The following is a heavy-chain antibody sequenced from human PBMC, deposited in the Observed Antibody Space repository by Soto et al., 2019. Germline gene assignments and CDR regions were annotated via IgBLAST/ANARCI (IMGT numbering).Heavy chain of an antibody. CDR1: GGSISSGSYY. Sequence: QLQLQESGPGLVKPSETLSLTCTVSGGSISSGSYYWGWIRQPPGKGLEWIGSIYYSGSTYYNPSLKSRVTMSVDTSKNRFSLSLSSVTAADTAVYYCARQKYYDVLSGYSKNWFDPWGQGTLVTVSS. CDR2: IYYSGST. J-gene: IGHJ5*02. CDR3: ARQKYYDVLSGYSKNWFDP. V-gene: IGHV4-39*01. D-gene: IGHD3-3*01.